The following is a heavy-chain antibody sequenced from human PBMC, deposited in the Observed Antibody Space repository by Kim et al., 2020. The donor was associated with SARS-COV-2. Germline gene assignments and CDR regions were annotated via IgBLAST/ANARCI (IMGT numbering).Heavy chain of an antibody. CDR2: IYYSGST. V-gene: IGHV4-31*03. Sequence: SETLSLTCTVSGGSISSGGYYWSWIRQHPGKGLEWIGYIYYSGSTYYNPSLKSRVTISVDTSKNQFSLKLSSVTAADTAVYYCARDSRGSGSYYNGGVDYWGQGTLVTVSS. CDR3: ARDSRGSGSYYNGGVDY. CDR1: GGSISSGGYY. D-gene: IGHD3-10*01. J-gene: IGHJ4*02.